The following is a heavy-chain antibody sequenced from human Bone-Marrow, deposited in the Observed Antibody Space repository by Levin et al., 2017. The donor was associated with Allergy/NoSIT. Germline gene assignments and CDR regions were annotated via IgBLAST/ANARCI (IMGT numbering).Heavy chain of an antibody. CDR1: GFTFRNYA. V-gene: IGHV3-30*03. D-gene: IGHD7-27*01. CDR3: ARENWGFFDY. CDR2: ISYMANQR. Sequence: GESLKISCAGSGFTFRNYAMHWVRQAPGKGLEWVATISYMANQRYFADSVKGRFTISRDDSKNTLYVQMNSLGAEDTAVYYCARENWGFFDYWGHGALVTVSS. J-gene: IGHJ4*01.